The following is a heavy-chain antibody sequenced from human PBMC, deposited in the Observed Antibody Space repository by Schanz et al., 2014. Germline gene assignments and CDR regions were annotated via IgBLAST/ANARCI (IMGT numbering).Heavy chain of an antibody. D-gene: IGHD3-10*01. CDR3: AKGRFGELSAFDI. Sequence: EVHLLESGGGLVPPGGSLRLSCAASGFTFSTHAMSWVRQAPGKGLEWVSAISGSGGSTYYADSVKGRFTISRDNSKNTLYLQMNSLRAEDTAVYYCAKGRFGELSAFDIWGQGTMVTVSS. J-gene: IGHJ3*02. CDR2: ISGSGGST. CDR1: GFTFSTHA. V-gene: IGHV3-23*01.